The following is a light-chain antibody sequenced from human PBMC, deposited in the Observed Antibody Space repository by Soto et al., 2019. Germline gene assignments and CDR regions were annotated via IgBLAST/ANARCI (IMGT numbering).Light chain of an antibody. Sequence: EIVLTQSPGTLSLSPGEAVTLSCRSSQSLSGNFLAWYQQKPGQPPRLLVFGASNRATGIPDRFIGSGSGTDFTLTISRLEPEDFAVYYCQQHGNSPLYTFGQGTKLE. CDR3: QQHGNSPLYT. CDR1: QSLSGNF. CDR2: GAS. J-gene: IGKJ2*01. V-gene: IGKV3-20*01.